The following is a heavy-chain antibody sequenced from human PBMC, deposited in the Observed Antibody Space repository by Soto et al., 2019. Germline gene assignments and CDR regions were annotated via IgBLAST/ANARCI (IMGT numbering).Heavy chain of an antibody. CDR3: ARGTDLYDW. CDR1: GFTFSGYW. D-gene: IGHD5-12*01. V-gene: IGHV3-74*01. J-gene: IGHJ4*02. CDR2: INSDGSSI. Sequence: GGSLRLSCAGSGFTFSGYWMHWVRQAPGKGLVWVSRINSDGSSITYADSVKGRFTISRDNAKNTVYLQMDSLRAEDTAVYYCARGTDLYDWWGQGTLVTVSS.